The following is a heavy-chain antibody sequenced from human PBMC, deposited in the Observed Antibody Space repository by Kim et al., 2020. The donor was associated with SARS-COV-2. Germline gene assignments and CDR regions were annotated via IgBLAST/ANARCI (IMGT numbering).Heavy chain of an antibody. D-gene: IGHD6-6*01. CDR2: INPSGGST. CDR1: GYTFTSYY. Sequence: ASVKVSCKASGYTFTSYYMHWVRQAPGQGLEWMGIINPSGGSTSYAQKFQGRVTMTRDTSTSTVYMELSSLRSEDTAVYYCAREVSGGIAARQDGMDVWGQGTTVTVSS. J-gene: IGHJ6*02. V-gene: IGHV1-46*01. CDR3: AREVSGGIAARQDGMDV.